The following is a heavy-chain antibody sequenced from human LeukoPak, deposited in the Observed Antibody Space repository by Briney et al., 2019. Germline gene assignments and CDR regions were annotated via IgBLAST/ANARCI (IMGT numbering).Heavy chain of an antibody. CDR1: GYTFTSYG. CDR3: ARDYGYYETSGPDY. CDR2: ISAYNGDT. Sequence: ASVKVSCKASGYTFTSYGISWVRQAPGQGLEWMGWISAYNGDTNYAQKVQGRVTKTTDSSTSTAYMELRSLRSDDTAVYYCARDYGYYETSGPDYWGQGTLVTVSS. D-gene: IGHD3-22*01. V-gene: IGHV1-18*01. J-gene: IGHJ4*02.